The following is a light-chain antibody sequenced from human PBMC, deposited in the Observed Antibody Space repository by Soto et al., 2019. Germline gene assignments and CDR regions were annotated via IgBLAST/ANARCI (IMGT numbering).Light chain of an antibody. V-gene: IGKV3-20*01. J-gene: IGKJ2*01. CDR1: QTVSSGH. CDR3: QQYVSSPYT. CDR2: GGT. Sequence: EVVLTQSPATLSLSPGERATLSCRASQTVSSGHLAWYQQKPGQAPRLLISGGTSRATGIPDRFSGSGSVTDFTLTVSRLEPEDFAVYYCQQYVSSPYTFGQGTKLEIK.